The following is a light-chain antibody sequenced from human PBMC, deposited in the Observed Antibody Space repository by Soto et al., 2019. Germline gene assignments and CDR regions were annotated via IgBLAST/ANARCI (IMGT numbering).Light chain of an antibody. CDR3: QRYIGAPFT. CDR1: QGIANY. CDR2: AAS. V-gene: IGKV1-27*01. Sequence: DIQMTQSPSSLSASVGDRVTITCRATQGIANYLAWYQQKPGKVPKLLIYAASTLQSGVPSRFSGSGSGTDFTLTISSLQPEDVATYYCQRYIGAPFTFGPGTNVDIK. J-gene: IGKJ3*01.